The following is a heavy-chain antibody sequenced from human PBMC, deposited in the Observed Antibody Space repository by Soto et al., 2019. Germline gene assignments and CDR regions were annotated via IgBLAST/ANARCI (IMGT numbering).Heavy chain of an antibody. CDR1: GFTFSSYA. J-gene: IGHJ4*02. V-gene: IGHV3-23*01. D-gene: IGHD6-19*01. CDR3: AKTVQWLVRGYFDY. CDR2: ISGSGGST. Sequence: GGSLRLSCAASGFTFSSYAMSWVRQAPGKGLEWVSAISGSGGSTYYADSGKGRFTISRDNSKNTLYLEMNNLRAEDTAVYYCAKTVQWLVRGYFDYWGQGTLVTVSS.